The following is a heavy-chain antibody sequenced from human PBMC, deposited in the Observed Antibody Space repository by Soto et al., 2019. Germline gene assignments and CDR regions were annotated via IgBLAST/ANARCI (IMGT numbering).Heavy chain of an antibody. CDR3: AREMGSYGMDV. V-gene: IGHV3-30-3*01. CDR2: ISYDGSNK. CDR1: GFTFSSYA. J-gene: IGHJ6*02. Sequence: PGGSLRLSCAASGFTFSSYAMHWVRQAPGKGLEWVAVISYDGSNKYYADSVKGRFTISRDNSKNTLCLQMNSLRAEDTAVYYCAREMGSYGMDVWGQGTTVTVSS.